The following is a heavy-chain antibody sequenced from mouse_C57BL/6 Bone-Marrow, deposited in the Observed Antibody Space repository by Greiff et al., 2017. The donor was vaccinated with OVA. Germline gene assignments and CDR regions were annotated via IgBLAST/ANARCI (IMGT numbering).Heavy chain of an antibody. CDR2: INPGSGGT. D-gene: IGHD2-4*01. CDR3: ARSIYYDYDGWYFDV. CDR1: GYAFTNYL. J-gene: IGHJ1*03. V-gene: IGHV1-54*01. Sequence: VKLQESGAELVRPGTSVKVSCKASGYAFTNYLLEWVKQRPGQGLEWIGVINPGSGGTNYNEKFKGKATLTADKSSSTAYMQLSSLTSEDSAVYFCARSIYYDYDGWYFDVWGTGTTVTVSS.